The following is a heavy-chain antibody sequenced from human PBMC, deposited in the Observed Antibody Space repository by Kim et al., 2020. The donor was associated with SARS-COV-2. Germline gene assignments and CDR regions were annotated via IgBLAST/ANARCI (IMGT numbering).Heavy chain of an antibody. CDR2: ISYDGTIQ. D-gene: IGHD2-2*01. V-gene: IGHV3-30*18. Sequence: GGSLRLSCAASGLTFRNYGMHWVRQAPGKGLEWVADISYDGTIQYYGDSGEGRFTISRDNSKNTLYLRMNSLRVEETAVYYCAKGPIAVVPGSKIWLDPWGKGTLVTVSS. CDR1: GLTFRNYG. CDR3: AKGPIAVVPGSKIWLDP. J-gene: IGHJ5*02.